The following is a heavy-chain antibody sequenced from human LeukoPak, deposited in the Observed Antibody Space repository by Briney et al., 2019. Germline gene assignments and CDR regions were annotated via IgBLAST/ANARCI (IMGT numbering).Heavy chain of an antibody. D-gene: IGHD2-15*01. CDR1: GYTFTGYY. V-gene: IGHV1-2*02. CDR2: INRNSGGT. CDR3: ARAEVNGGSSDY. Sequence: ATVNLSCKASGYTFTGYYMHWVPQAPGQGLEGMDWINRNSGGTNYVQKIQSRVSMTRVRSISTDYIELSRLRSDDKAVYYCARAEVNGGSSDYWGQGTLVTVSS. J-gene: IGHJ4*02.